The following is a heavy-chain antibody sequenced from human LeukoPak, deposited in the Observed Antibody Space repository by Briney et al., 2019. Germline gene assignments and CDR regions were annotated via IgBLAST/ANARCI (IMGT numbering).Heavy chain of an antibody. CDR2: IDYDSSHV. D-gene: IGHD3-9*01. Sequence: PGGSLRLSCAASGFTFSNSAMNWVRQVPGKGLEWVSSIDYDSSHVYYAASVRGRFTISRDNARNSVYLQMNSLRVEDTAVYYCARDPLRYLRVGHYDYWGQGTLVAVSS. V-gene: IGHV3-21*01. CDR3: ARDPLRYLRVGHYDY. CDR1: GFTFSNSA. J-gene: IGHJ4*02.